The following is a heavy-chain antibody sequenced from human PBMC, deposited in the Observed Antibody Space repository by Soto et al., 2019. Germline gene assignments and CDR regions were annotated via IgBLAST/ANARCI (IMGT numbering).Heavy chain of an antibody. CDR2: IYYSGST. Sequence: SETLSLTCTVSGGSISSYYWSWIRQPPGKGLEWIGYIYYSGSTNYNPSLKSRVTISVDTSKNQFSLKLSSVTAADTAVYYCARGRDYGDYRYFDYWGQGTLVTVSS. J-gene: IGHJ4*02. V-gene: IGHV4-59*01. CDR3: ARGRDYGDYRYFDY. CDR1: GGSISSYY. D-gene: IGHD4-17*01.